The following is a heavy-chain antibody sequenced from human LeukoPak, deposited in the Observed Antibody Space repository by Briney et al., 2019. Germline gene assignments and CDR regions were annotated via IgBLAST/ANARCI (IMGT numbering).Heavy chain of an antibody. J-gene: IGHJ5*02. D-gene: IGHD2-15*01. Sequence: SETLSLTCTVSGGSISSSSYYWGWIRQPPGKGLEWIGSIYYSGSTYYNPSLKSRVTISVDTSKNQFSLKLSSVTAADTAVHYCARQLVHGGKVFDPWGQGTLVTVSS. CDR3: ARQLVHGGKVFDP. CDR1: GGSISSSSYY. CDR2: IYYSGST. V-gene: IGHV4-39*01.